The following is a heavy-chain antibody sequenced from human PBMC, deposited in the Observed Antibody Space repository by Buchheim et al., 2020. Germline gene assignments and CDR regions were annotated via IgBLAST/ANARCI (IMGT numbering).Heavy chain of an antibody. V-gene: IGHV4-61*02. CDR2: IFTSGST. CDR3: ARGEVEMGASDY. CDR1: GGSITSGVYY. Sequence: QVQLQESGPGLLKPSQTLSLTCTVSGGSITSGVYYWNWIRQPAGRGLEWIGRIFTSGSTNYNPSLKSRVTISVDTSKNQFSLKLSSVTAADTAVYYCARGEVEMGASDYWGQGTL. D-gene: IGHD1-26*01. J-gene: IGHJ4*02.